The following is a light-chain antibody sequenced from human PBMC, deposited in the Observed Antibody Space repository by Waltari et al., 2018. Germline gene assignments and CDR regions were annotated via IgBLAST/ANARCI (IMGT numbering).Light chain of an antibody. Sequence: EIVLTQSPDTLSLSPGDRATLPCRASQNLGSRYLAWYQQKSGQAPRLLVYGASNRATGIPDRFSGSGSGTDFTLSISRLEPEDSAVYYCHQYGTSPPDTFGQGTRLEIK. CDR2: GAS. CDR3: HQYGTSPPDT. V-gene: IGKV3-20*01. CDR1: QNLGSRY. J-gene: IGKJ2*01.